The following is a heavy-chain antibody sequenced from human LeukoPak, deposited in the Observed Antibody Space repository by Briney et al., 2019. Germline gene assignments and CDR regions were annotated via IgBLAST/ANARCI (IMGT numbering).Heavy chain of an antibody. CDR3: ARYCSGGSCYPTYYYYGMDV. D-gene: IGHD2-15*01. CDR2: ISVYNGNT. J-gene: IGHJ6*02. Sequence: ASVKVSCKASGYTFTSYGISWVRQAPGQGLEWMGWISVYNGNTNYAQKLQGRVTMTTDTSTSTAYMELRSLRSDDTAVYYCARYCSGGSCYPTYYYYGMDVWGQGTTVTVSS. CDR1: GYTFTSYG. V-gene: IGHV1-18*01.